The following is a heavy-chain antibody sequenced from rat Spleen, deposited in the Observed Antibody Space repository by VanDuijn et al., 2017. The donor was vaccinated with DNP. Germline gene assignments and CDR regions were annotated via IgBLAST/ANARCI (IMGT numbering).Heavy chain of an antibody. J-gene: IGHJ3*01. D-gene: IGHD1-6*01. CDR1: GFTFNNYF. V-gene: IGHV5-25*01. CDR2: ISIGGGGT. Sequence: EVQLVESGGGLVQPGRSLTLSCEVSGFTFNNYFMAWVRQAPKKGLEWVATISIGGGGTYYQDSVKGRFTISRDNAKRSLYLQMNSLRSEDTATYYCARQRVMYTTATGFAYWGQGTLVTVSS. CDR3: ARQRVMYTTATGFAY.